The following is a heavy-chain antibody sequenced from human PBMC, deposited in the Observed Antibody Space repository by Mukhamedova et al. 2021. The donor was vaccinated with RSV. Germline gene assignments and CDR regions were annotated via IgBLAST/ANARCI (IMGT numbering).Heavy chain of an antibody. Sequence: YMHWVRQAHGQGLEWMGIINPSGGSTSYAQKFQGRVTMTRDTSTSTVYMELSSLRSEDTAVYYCARVKRDAFDIWGQGTMVTVSS. CDR3: ARVKRDAFDI. V-gene: IGHV1-46*01. CDR1: Y. CDR2: INPSGGST. J-gene: IGHJ3*02.